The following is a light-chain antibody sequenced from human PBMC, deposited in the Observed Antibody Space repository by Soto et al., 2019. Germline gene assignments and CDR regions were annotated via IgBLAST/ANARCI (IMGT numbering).Light chain of an antibody. J-gene: IGKJ3*01. CDR2: SAS. Sequence: DIHLTQSPSFLSASEGDRVTITCRASQGIANYLAWFQQKPGKAPKLLIDSASTLQSGVPSRFSGSGVGTEFTLTNTGLQPEDSATYYCQQLSICPLSFGPGTRVYIK. V-gene: IGKV1-9*01. CDR3: QQLSICPLS. CDR1: QGIANY.